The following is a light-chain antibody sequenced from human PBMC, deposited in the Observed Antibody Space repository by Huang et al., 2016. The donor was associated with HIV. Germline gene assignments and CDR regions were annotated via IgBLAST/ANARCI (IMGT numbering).Light chain of an antibody. CDR1: QSISSY. CDR2: AAS. V-gene: IGKV1-39*01. CDR3: QQSYSTLRYT. J-gene: IGKJ2*01. Sequence: DIQMTQSPSSLSASVGDRVTITCRASQSISSYLNWYQQKPGKAPKLLIYAASSLQSGVPSRFSGSGSGTDFTLTISSLQPEDFATYYCQQSYSTLRYTFGHGDQAGDQT.